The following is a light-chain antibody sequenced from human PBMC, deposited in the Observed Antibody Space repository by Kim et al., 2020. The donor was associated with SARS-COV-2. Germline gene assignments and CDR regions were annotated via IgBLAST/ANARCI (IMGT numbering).Light chain of an antibody. CDR3: SSFAGFNNFYV. CDR1: SRDVGPYKY. CDR2: EVS. J-gene: IGLJ1*01. Sequence: QSALTQPPSASGSPGQSVTISCTGTSRDVGPYKYVSWYQQHPGKAPKLLIHEVSKRPPGVPDRFSGSKSGNTASLTVSGLQAEDEADYYCSSFAGFNNFYVFGTGTKVTVL. V-gene: IGLV2-8*01.